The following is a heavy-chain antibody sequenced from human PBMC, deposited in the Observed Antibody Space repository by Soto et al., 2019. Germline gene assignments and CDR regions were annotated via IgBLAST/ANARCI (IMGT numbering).Heavy chain of an antibody. CDR1: GFTFSSYW. CDR2: INSDGSST. Sequence: HPGGSLRLSCAASGFTFSSYWMHWVRQAPGKGLVWVSRINSDGSSTSYADSVKGRFTISRDNAKNTLYLQMNSLRAEDTAVYYCARDGLYYDILTGYYYYYYGMDVWGQGTTVTVSS. V-gene: IGHV3-74*01. J-gene: IGHJ6*02. CDR3: ARDGLYYDILTGYYYYYYGMDV. D-gene: IGHD3-9*01.